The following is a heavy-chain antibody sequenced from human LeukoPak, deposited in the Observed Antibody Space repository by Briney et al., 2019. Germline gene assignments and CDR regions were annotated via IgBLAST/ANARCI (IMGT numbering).Heavy chain of an antibody. CDR1: GGTFSSYA. V-gene: IGHV1-69*04. J-gene: IGHJ4*02. CDR3: ARDLYYGSGSAILHDY. D-gene: IGHD3-10*01. Sequence: GASVKVSCKDSGGTFSSYAISWVRQAPGQGLEWMGRIIPILGIANYAQKFQGRVTITADKSTSTAYMELSSLRSEDTAVYYCARDLYYGSGSAILHDYWGQGTLVTVSS. CDR2: IIPILGIA.